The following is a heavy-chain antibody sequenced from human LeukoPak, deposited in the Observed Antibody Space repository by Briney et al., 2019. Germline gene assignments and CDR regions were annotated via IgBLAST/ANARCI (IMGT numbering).Heavy chain of an antibody. D-gene: IGHD2-8*02. CDR1: GFTFSSYG. CDR2: IWYDGTNK. Sequence: PGGSLRLSCAASGFTFSSYGMHWVRQAPGKGLEWVAVIWYDGTNKYYADSVKGRFTISRDDAKNTLYLQMNSLRVEDTAVYYCANYWYPWGPGTLVAVSS. CDR3: ANYWYP. V-gene: IGHV3-33*03. J-gene: IGHJ5*02.